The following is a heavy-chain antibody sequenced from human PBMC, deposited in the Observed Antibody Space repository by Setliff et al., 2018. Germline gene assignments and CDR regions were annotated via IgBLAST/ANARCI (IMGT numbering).Heavy chain of an antibody. Sequence: KASETLSLTCTVSGGSVRSHYWSWIRHSPGKGLEWIGFIFYSGDTKSNPSLKSRVTMSVDTSKNQFSLQLSSVTAADTAVYYCARRFTVARGVDCFDLWGQGTQVTVSS. V-gene: IGHV4-59*02. CDR3: ARRFTVARGVDCFDL. CDR2: IFYSGDT. CDR1: GGSVRSHY. D-gene: IGHD3-10*01. J-gene: IGHJ4*02.